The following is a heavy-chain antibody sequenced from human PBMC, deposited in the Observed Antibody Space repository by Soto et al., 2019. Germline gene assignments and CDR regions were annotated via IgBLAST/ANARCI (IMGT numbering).Heavy chain of an antibody. V-gene: IGHV3-33*01. J-gene: IGHJ4*02. CDR2: IWYDGSNK. CDR3: ARDRSSSWFCLDY. Sequence: GGSLRLSCAASGFTFSSYGMHWVRQAPGKGLEWVAVIWYDGSNKYYEDSVKGRFTISRDNSKNTLYLQMNSLRAEDTAVYYCARDRSSSWFCLDYWGQGTLVTVSS. CDR1: GFTFSSYG. D-gene: IGHD6-13*01.